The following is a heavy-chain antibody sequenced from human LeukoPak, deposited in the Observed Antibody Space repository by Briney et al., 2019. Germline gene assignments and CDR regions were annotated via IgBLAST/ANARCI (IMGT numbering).Heavy chain of an antibody. CDR1: GGSISSYC. D-gene: IGHD6-25*01. Sequence: SETLSLTCTVSGGSISSYCWSWIRQPPGKGLEWIGYIYYSGSTNYNPSLESRVTISVDTSKNQFSLKLSSVTAADTAVYYCARETSSGHFDYWGQGTLVTVSS. CDR3: ARETSSGHFDY. V-gene: IGHV4-59*01. CDR2: IYYSGST. J-gene: IGHJ4*02.